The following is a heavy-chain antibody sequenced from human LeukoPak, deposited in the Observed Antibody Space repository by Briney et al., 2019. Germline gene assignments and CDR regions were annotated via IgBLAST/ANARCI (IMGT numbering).Heavy chain of an antibody. CDR3: ARTTEAHSWRTRYYDYYMDV. CDR2: IYYSGST. J-gene: IGHJ6*03. D-gene: IGHD6-13*01. Sequence: SETLSLTCTVSGGSISSYYWSWIRQPPGKGLEWIGYIYYSGSTNYNPSLKSRVTISVDTSKNQFSLKLSSMTAADTAVYYCARTTEAHSWRTRYYDYYMDVWGKGTTVTISS. V-gene: IGHV4-59*01. CDR1: GGSISSYY.